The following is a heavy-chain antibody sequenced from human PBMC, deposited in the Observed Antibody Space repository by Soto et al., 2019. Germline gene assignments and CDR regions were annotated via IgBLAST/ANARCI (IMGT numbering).Heavy chain of an antibody. D-gene: IGHD2-15*01. J-gene: IGHJ4*02. V-gene: IGHV4-39*07. Sequence: PSETLSLTCTVSGGSISSSSYYWGWIRQPPGKGLEWIGSIYYSGSTYYNPSLKSRVTISVDTSKNQFSLRLSSVTAADTAVYYCARGARDRANRYCSGGSCHTFDYWGQGTLVTVSS. CDR2: IYYSGST. CDR3: ARGARDRANRYCSGGSCHTFDY. CDR1: GGSISSSSYY.